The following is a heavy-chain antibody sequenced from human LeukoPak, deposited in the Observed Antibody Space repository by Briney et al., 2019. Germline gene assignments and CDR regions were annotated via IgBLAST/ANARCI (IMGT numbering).Heavy chain of an antibody. CDR2: ISDTSNDI. V-gene: IGHV3-21*01. D-gene: IGHD3-10*01. Sequence: GGSLRLSCAASGFTFSNYNMNWVRQAPGKGLEWVSFISDTSNDIHYADSVTGRFTMSRDNAKNSLHLQMNSLRVEDTAVYYCARDGSGSYYKAWFDPWGQGTLVTVSS. J-gene: IGHJ5*02. CDR1: GFTFSNYN. CDR3: ARDGSGSYYKAWFDP.